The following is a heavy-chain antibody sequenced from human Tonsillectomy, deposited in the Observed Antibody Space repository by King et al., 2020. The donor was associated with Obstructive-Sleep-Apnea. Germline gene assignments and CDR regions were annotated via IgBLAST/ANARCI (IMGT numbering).Heavy chain of an antibody. J-gene: IGHJ4*02. D-gene: IGHD3-10*01. CDR3: ARGGGDYYGSGSYYPFDY. V-gene: IGHV3-21*01. CDR2: ISRSRRYI. CDR1: GFTFSSYS. Sequence: VQLVESGGGLVKPGGSLRLSCAASGFTFSSYSMNWVRQAPGKGLEWVSSISRSRRYIYYADSWRGRFTISSDNAKNSLYLQMNSLRAEDTAVYYCARGGGDYYGSGSYYPFDYWGQGTLVTVSS.